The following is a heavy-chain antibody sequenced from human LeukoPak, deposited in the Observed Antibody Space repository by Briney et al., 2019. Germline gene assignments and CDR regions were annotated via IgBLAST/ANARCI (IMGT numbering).Heavy chain of an antibody. CDR2: ISAYNGNT. D-gene: IGHD5-24*01. V-gene: IGHV1-18*01. CDR3: ARDGMAGPVYYYYYGMDV. CDR1: GYTFTSYG. Sequence: GASVKVSCKASGYTFTSYGISWVRQAPGQGLEWMGWISAYNGNTNYAQKLQGRVTMTTDTSTSTAYMELRSLRSDDTAVYYCARDGMAGPVYYYYYGMDVWGQGTTVTVSS. J-gene: IGHJ6*02.